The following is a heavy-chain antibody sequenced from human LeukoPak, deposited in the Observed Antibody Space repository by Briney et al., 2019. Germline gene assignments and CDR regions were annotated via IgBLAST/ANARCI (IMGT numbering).Heavy chain of an antibody. J-gene: IGHJ5*02. CDR3: AKDLMRDRWFGES. Sequence: GGSLRLSCAASGFTFSNYMMHWVRQAPGKGLDWVAVILEDGSIQYYADSVKGRFTISRDNSKNTLFLQMNSLRLEDTAVYYCAKDLMRDRWFGESWGQGTLVTVSS. D-gene: IGHD3-10*01. CDR2: ILEDGSIQ. V-gene: IGHV3-30*04. CDR1: GFTFSNYM.